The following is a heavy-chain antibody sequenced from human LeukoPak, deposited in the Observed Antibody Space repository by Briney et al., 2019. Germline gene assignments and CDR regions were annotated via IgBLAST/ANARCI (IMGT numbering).Heavy chain of an antibody. CDR3: AREWRYYYGSGSYSTFDY. CDR2: ISYDGSNK. V-gene: IGHV3-30*03. CDR1: GFTFSSYG. D-gene: IGHD3-10*01. J-gene: IGHJ4*02. Sequence: PGRSLRLSCAASGFTFSSYGMHWVRQAPGKGLEWVAVISYDGSNKYYADSVKGRFTISRDNSKNTLYLQMNSLRADDTAVYYCAREWRYYYGSGSYSTFDYWGQGTLVTVSS.